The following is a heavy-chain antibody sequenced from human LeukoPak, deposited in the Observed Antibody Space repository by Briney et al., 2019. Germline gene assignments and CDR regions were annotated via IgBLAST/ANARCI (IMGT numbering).Heavy chain of an antibody. J-gene: IGHJ5*02. Sequence: GASVKVSCKASGYTFTSYDINWVRQATGQGLEWMGWMNPNSGNTGYAQKFQGRVTITRNTSISTAYMELSSLRSEDTAMYYCARMDSMVGSNNWFDPWGQGTLVTVSS. D-gene: IGHD2-8*01. V-gene: IGHV1-8*03. CDR3: ARMDSMVGSNNWFDP. CDR1: GYTFTSYD. CDR2: MNPNSGNT.